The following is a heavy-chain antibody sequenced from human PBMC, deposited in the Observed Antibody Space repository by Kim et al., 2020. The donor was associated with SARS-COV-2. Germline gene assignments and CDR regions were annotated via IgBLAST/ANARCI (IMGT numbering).Heavy chain of an antibody. CDR3: ARPLGYSYGYFDY. V-gene: IGHV5-51*01. Sequence: SPSFQGQVPISADKSSRTAYLQWSSLKASDTAMYYCARPLGYSYGYFDYWGQGTLVTVSS. D-gene: IGHD5-18*01. J-gene: IGHJ4*02.